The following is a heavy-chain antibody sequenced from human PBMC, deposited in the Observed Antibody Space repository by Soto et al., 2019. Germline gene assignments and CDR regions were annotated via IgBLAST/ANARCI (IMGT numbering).Heavy chain of an antibody. Sequence: EVQLVESGGGLVQPGGSLRLSCVDSGFTFSNYWMSWVRQAPVKGLEWVGNIKQDGSEENYVDSVKGRFTISIDNAKNSMYLQMNRRRAEDTAVYYCARIASSGRGWDVWGQGTTVVVSS. D-gene: IGHD3-10*01. CDR1: GFTFSNYW. J-gene: IGHJ6*02. CDR3: ARIASSGRGWDV. V-gene: IGHV3-7*01. CDR2: IKQDGSEE.